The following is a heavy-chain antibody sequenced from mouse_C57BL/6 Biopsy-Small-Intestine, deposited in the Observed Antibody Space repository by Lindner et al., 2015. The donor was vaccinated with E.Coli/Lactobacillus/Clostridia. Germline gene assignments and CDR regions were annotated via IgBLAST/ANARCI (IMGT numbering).Heavy chain of an antibody. CDR1: GYTFTDYY. CDR3: AIYPPFDV. J-gene: IGHJ1*03. V-gene: IGHV1-26*01. CDR2: INPNNGGT. D-gene: IGHD5-1-1*01. Sequence: VQLQESGPELVKPGASVKISCKASGYTFTDYYMNWVKQSHGKSLEWIGDINPNNGGTSYNQKFKGKATLTVDKSSSTAYMELRSLTSEDSAVYYCAIYPPFDVWGTGTTVTVSS.